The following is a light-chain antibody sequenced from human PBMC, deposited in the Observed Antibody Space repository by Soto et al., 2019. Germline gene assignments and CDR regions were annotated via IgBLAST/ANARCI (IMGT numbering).Light chain of an antibody. CDR1: HSLNGR. J-gene: IGKJ1*01. Sequence: DIQMTQSPSTLSSSIGDRVTITCRASHSLNGRLAWYRQRPGHAPDLLIYDVSTLETGVPSRFSGTGSETEFTLTISGLQPDEFATYYCQQYNHYSTFGPRTTVEVK. V-gene: IGKV1-5*01. CDR2: DVS. CDR3: QQYNHYST.